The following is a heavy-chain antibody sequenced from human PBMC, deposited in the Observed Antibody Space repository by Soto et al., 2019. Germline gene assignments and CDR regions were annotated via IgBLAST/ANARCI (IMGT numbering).Heavy chain of an antibody. J-gene: IGHJ6*02. CDR1: GGSMSPFY. V-gene: IGHV4-59*01. Sequence: QVQLLESGPGLLKPSETLSLTCSVSGGSMSPFYWSWIRQSPRKGLEWIGYIYYSGNTNYNPSLEGRVTISVDTSKDQFSLRLSSVTAADSAVYYCARGVYDYWSGYYAGSGLDVWGQGTTVIVSS. CDR3: ARGVYDYWSGYYAGSGLDV. CDR2: IYYSGNT. D-gene: IGHD3-3*01.